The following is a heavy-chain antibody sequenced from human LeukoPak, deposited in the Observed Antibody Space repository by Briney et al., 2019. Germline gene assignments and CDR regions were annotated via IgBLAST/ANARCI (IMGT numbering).Heavy chain of an antibody. D-gene: IGHD1-26*01. J-gene: IGHJ4*02. Sequence: SETLSLTCAVSGGSISSSNWWSWVRQPPGKGLEWIGEICHSGSTNYNPSLKSRVTISVDKSKNQFSLKLSSVTAADTAVYYCARTYTYGMVGRYFDYWGQGTLVTVSS. V-gene: IGHV4-4*02. CDR2: ICHSGST. CDR3: ARTYTYGMVGRYFDY. CDR1: GGSISSSNW.